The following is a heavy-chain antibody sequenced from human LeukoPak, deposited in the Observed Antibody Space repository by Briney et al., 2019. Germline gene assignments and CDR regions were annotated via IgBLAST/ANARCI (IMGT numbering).Heavy chain of an antibody. D-gene: IGHD3-22*01. CDR3: ARGLLYDSSGYYLP. V-gene: IGHV5-51*01. Sequence: GESLKISCKGSGYSFTSYWIAWVRQMPGKGLEWMGIIYPGDSDTRYSPSFQGQVTISADKSIRTAYLQLSSLKASDTAMYYCARGLLYDSSGYYLPWGQGTLVTVSS. CDR1: GYSFTSYW. J-gene: IGHJ5*02. CDR2: IYPGDSDT.